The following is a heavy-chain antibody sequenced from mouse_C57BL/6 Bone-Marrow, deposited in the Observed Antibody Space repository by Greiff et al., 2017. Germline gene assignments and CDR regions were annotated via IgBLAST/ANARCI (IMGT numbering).Heavy chain of an antibody. Sequence: QVQLQQSGPGLVAPSQSLSITCTVSGFSLTSYGVDWVRQSPGKGLEWLGVIWGVGSTNYNSALKSRLSISNDNSKSQVFLKMNSLQTDDTAMYYCASPYYDYDGAFAYWGQGTLVTVSA. D-gene: IGHD2-4*01. CDR3: ASPYYDYDGAFAY. CDR1: GFSLTSYG. J-gene: IGHJ3*01. CDR2: IWGVGST. V-gene: IGHV2-6*01.